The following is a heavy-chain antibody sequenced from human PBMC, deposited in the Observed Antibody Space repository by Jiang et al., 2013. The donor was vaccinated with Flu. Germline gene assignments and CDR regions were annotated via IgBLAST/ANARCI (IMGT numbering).Heavy chain of an antibody. CDR2: ISYDGSNK. J-gene: IGHJ5*02. V-gene: IGHV3-30*01. D-gene: IGHD1-26*01. Sequence: VQLVESGGGVVQPGRSLRLSCAASGFTFSSYAMHWVRQAPGKGLEWVAVISYDGSNKYYADSVKGRFTISRDNSKNTLYLQMNSLRAEDTAVYYCARGLNIVGATTVGWFDPWGQGTLVTVSS. CDR3: ARGLNIVGATTVGWFDP. CDR1: GFTFSSYA.